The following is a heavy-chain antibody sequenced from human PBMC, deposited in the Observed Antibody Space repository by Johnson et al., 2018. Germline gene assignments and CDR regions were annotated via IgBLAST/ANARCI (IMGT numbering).Heavy chain of an antibody. CDR3: GREERFLEWPPDAFDI. V-gene: IGHV3-7*01. CDR2: IKQDGSEK. D-gene: IGHD3-3*01. Sequence: EVQLVESGGGLVQPGGSLRLSCAASGFTFSSYWMSWVRQAPGKGLEWVANIKQDGSEKYFVDSVKGRFTISRDNAKNYLYLQMNRRRAEDTAVYSCGREERFLEWPPDAFDIWGQGTMVTVSS. CDR1: GFTFSSYW. J-gene: IGHJ3*02.